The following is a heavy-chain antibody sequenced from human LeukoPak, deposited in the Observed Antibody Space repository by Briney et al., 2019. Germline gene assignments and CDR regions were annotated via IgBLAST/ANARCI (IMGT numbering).Heavy chain of an antibody. CDR1: GFTFNNYN. J-gene: IGHJ4*02. D-gene: IGHD2-2*01. CDR3: ARDDRQLLQYYFDY. CDR2: ITRDSIYT. V-gene: IGHV3-21*01. Sequence: GGSLRLSCAASGFTFNNYNMNWVRQTPGKGLEWVSSITRDSIYTFYADSVKGRFTISRDNTKNSLYLQMDSLRAEDTAVYYCARDDRQLLQYYFDYWGQGTPVTVSS.